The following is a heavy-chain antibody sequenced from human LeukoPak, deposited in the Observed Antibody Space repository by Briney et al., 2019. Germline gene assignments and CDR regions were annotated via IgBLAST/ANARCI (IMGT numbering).Heavy chain of an antibody. V-gene: IGHV4-38-2*02. D-gene: IGHD2-2*01. CDR3: AKDLGASPPGFDS. CDR2: IYHSGST. Sequence: PSETLSLTCTVSGYSISSGYYWGWIRQPPGKGLEWIGSIYHSGSTYYNPSLKSRVTISVDTSKNQFSLKLSSVTAADTAVYYWAKDLGASPPGFDSWGQGTLVTVSS. CDR1: GYSISSGYY. J-gene: IGHJ4*02.